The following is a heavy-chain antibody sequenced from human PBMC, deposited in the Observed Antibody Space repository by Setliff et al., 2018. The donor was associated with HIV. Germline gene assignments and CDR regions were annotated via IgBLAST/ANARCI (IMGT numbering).Heavy chain of an antibody. V-gene: IGHV4-39*07. CDR2: IYYSGST. Sequence: LSLTCTVSGGSISSSSYYWGWIRQPPGKGLEWIGSIYYSGSTDYNPSLKSRVTISVDTYKNQFSLKLSSVTAADTAIYYCARGAYCGSDCFYYFDYWGRGTLVTVSS. J-gene: IGHJ4*02. CDR1: GGSISSSSYY. CDR3: ARGAYCGSDCFYYFDY. D-gene: IGHD2-21*02.